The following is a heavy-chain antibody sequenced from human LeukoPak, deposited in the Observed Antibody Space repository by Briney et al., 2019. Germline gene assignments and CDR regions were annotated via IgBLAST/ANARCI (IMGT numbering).Heavy chain of an antibody. CDR2: ISSIISYI. J-gene: IGHJ5*02. CDR1: GFTFSSYI. CDR3: ARGSGWFDP. V-gene: IGHV3-21*01. Sequence: GGSLRLSCAASGFTFSSYIMNWVRQAPRKGLEWVSSISSIISYIYYADSVKGRFTISRDNAKNSLYLQMNRLRAEDTAVYYCARGSGWFDPWGQGTLVTVSS.